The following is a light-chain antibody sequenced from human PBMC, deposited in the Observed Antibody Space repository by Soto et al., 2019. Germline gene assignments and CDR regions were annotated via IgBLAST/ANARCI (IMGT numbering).Light chain of an antibody. CDR2: GAS. Sequence: TQSPATLSLSPGERATLSCRASQSVSSNLAWYRQKPGQAPRLLIYGASTRATGIPARFGGSGSGTEFTLTISSLQPEDFATYYCQQANTFALTFGGGTKVDIK. CDR3: QQANTFALT. J-gene: IGKJ4*01. CDR1: QSVSSN. V-gene: IGKV3-15*01.